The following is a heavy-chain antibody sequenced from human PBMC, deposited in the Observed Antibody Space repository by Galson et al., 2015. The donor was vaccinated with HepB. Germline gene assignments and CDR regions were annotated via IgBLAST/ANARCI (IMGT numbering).Heavy chain of an antibody. CDR1: GFTFSSHA. J-gene: IGHJ2*01. CDR3: AKGEKSSSSWYAQGYFDL. V-gene: IGHV3-23*01. Sequence: SLRLSCAASGFTFSSHAMSWVRQAPGKGLEWVSCTSGTGGNTFYADSVKGRFTISRDNSKNTLYLQVDSLRTEDTAVYYCAKGEKSSSSWYAQGYFDLWGRGTLVSVSS. CDR2: TSGTGGNT. D-gene: IGHD6-13*01.